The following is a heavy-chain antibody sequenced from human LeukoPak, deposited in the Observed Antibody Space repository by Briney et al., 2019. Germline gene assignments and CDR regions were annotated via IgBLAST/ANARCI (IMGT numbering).Heavy chain of an antibody. CDR1: GFNVVDYA. CDR2: ISYNSGTI. CDR3: ARRAGAYSHPYDY. J-gene: IGHJ4*02. Sequence: GRSLRLSCAASGFNVVDYAMHWVRQVPGKGLEWDSGISYNSGTIVYADSVKGRFTISRDNSKNTLYLQMNSLRADDTAVYYCARRAGAYSHPYDYWGQGTLVTVSS. D-gene: IGHD4/OR15-4a*01. V-gene: IGHV3-9*01.